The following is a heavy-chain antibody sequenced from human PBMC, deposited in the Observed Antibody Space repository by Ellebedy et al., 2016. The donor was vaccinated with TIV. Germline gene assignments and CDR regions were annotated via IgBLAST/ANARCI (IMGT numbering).Heavy chain of an antibody. J-gene: IGHJ3*02. CDR2: IYSGGRT. CDR1: GITVSSHY. V-gene: IGHV3-66*01. Sequence: GESLKISCAASGITVSSHYMIWVRQAPGKGLEWVSLIYSGGRTYYADSVKGRFTISRDNSKNTLYLQMNSLRADDTAVYYCAREEYGSSASSTTDAFDIWGQGTMVTVSS. CDR3: AREEYGSSASSTTDAFDI. D-gene: IGHD2-2*01.